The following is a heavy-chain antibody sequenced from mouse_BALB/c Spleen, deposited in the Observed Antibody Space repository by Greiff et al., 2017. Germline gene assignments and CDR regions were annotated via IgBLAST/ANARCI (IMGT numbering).Heavy chain of an antibody. CDR1: GFTFSDYY. D-gene: IGHD2-3*01. CDR2: ISDGGSYT. CDR3: ARSRYDGRSWFAY. Sequence: EVKLVESGGGLVKPGGSLKLSCAASGFTFSDYYMYWVRQTPEKRLEWVATISDGGSYTYYPDSVKGRFTISRDNAKNNLYLQMSSLKSEDTAMYYCARSRYDGRSWFAYWGQGTLVTVSA. J-gene: IGHJ3*01. V-gene: IGHV5-4*02.